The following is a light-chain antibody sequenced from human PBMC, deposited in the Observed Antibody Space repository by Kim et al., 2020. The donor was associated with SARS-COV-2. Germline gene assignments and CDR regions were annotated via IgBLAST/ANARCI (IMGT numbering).Light chain of an antibody. CDR2: DVI. CDR3: ASNTVTSTVV. CDR1: SSDIGGYNR. V-gene: IGLV2-14*03. Sequence: QSALTQPASVSGSPGQSITISYTGTSSDIGGYNRVSWYQQHPGKAPKLMLFDVIRRPSGVSNRFSASKSGNTASLTISGLQAEDEADYYCASNTVTSTVVFGGGTQLTVL. J-gene: IGLJ2*01.